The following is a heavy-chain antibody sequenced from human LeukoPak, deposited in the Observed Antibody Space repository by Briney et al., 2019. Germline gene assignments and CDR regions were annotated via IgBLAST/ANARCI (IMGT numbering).Heavy chain of an antibody. J-gene: IGHJ4*02. V-gene: IGHV4-61*02. CDR2: IYTSGST. Sequence: PSETLSLTCTVSGGSISSGSYYWSWIRQPAGKGLEWIGRIYTSGSTNYNPSLKSRVTISVDTSKNQFSLKLSSVTAADTAVYYCASYNWGSDYWGQGTLVTVSS. CDR1: GGSISSGSYY. D-gene: IGHD1-1*01. CDR3: ASYNWGSDY.